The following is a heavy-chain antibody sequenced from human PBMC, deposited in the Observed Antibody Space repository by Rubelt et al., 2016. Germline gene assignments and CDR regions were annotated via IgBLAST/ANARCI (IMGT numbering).Heavy chain of an antibody. Sequence: EVQLVESGGGLVQPGGSLRLSCAASGFTFTNYWTHWVRQAPGKGLVWISRISTDGRSTSYADSVKGRLTNSRGNAKNTLYLQMNSLRAEDTAVYYCARGLYGSGSYLFDYWGQGTLVTVSS. CDR2: ISTDGRST. CDR1: GFTFTNYW. CDR3: ARGLYGSGSYLFDY. V-gene: IGHV3-74*01. J-gene: IGHJ4*02. D-gene: IGHD3-10*01.